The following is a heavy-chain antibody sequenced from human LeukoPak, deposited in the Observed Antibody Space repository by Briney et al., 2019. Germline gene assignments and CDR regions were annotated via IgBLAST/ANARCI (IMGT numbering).Heavy chain of an antibody. CDR2: IYYSGST. V-gene: IGHV4-39*07. D-gene: IGHD5-18*01. Sequence: SETPSLTCTVSGGSISSSSYYWGWIRQPPGKGLEWIGSIYYSGSTYYNPSLKSRVTISVDTSKNQFSLKLSSVTAADTAVYYCAGGYSYGLDYWGQGTLVTVSS. CDR1: GGSISSSSYY. J-gene: IGHJ4*02. CDR3: AGGYSYGLDY.